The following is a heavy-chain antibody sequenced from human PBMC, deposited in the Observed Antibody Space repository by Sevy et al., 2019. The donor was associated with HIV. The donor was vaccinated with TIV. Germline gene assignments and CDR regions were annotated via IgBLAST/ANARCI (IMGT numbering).Heavy chain of an antibody. V-gene: IGHV1-46*01. J-gene: IGHJ4*02. CDR3: VRADPDQHFDS. CDR2: VDPSAGNT. Sequence: ASVKVSCKASGDTFTNNYIYWVRQAPGQGLEWMGMVDPSAGNTTYAQKFRGRVTMTRDTSTSILYMDLSSLRSEDTAVYYCVRADPDQHFDSWGQGTLVTVSS. CDR1: GDTFTNNY.